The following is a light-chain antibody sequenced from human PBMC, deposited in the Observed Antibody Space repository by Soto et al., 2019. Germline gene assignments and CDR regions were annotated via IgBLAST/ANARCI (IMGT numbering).Light chain of an antibody. CDR3: QQRDTWPFA. V-gene: IGKV3-11*01. CDR1: QSVSRF. Sequence: EIVVTQSPATLSLSPGERATISCRASQSVSRFLAWYQQKTGQAPRLLIYDASNRATGIPARFSGSGSGTDFILTISSLEPEDFAFYYCQQRDTWPFAFGPGTRVDIK. J-gene: IGKJ3*01. CDR2: DAS.